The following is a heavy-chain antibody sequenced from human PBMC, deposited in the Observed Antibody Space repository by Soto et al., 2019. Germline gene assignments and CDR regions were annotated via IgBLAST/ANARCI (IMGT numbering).Heavy chain of an antibody. D-gene: IGHD1-26*01. V-gene: IGHV4-31*03. CDR3: ARVWDYYYYGMDV. J-gene: IGHJ6*02. CDR2: INYSGST. Sequence: PSETLSLTCTVSGGSISSGGYYWSWIRQHPGKGLEWIGYINYSGSTYYNPSLKSRIIISVDTSKNQFSLKLSSVTAADTAVYYCARVWDYYYYGMDVWGQGTTVTVSS. CDR1: GGSISSGGYY.